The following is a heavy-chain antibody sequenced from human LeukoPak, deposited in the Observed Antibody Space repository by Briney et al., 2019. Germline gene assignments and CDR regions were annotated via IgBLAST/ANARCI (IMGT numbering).Heavy chain of an antibody. J-gene: IGHJ4*02. CDR3: AKDLAAAVTGGFDY. V-gene: IGHV3-9*01. CDR1: GFTFDDYA. Sequence: SLRLSCAVSGFTFDDYAMQWVRQAPGKGLEWVSGISWNSGSIGYADSVKGRFTISRDNAKNSLNLQMNSLSAEDTALYYCAKDLAAAVTGGFDYWGQGTLVTVSS. CDR2: ISWNSGSI. D-gene: IGHD6-13*01.